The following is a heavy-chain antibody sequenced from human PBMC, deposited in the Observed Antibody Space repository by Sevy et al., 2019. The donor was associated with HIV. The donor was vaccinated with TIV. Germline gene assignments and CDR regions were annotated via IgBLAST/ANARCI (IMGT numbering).Heavy chain of an antibody. Sequence: GGSLRLSCAASGFAFSSYWMTWVRQAPGKRLEWVANIKQDGSEKYYVDSVKGRFTISRDNAKTSLYLQMNSLRAEDTAVYYCARDPQRYLDYWGQGTLVTVSS. J-gene: IGHJ4*02. V-gene: IGHV3-7*01. CDR3: ARDPQRYLDY. CDR2: IKQDGSEK. CDR1: GFAFSSYW.